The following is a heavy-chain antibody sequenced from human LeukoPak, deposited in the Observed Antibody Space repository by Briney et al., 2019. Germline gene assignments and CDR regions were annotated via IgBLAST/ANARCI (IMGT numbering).Heavy chain of an antibody. Sequence: GGSLRLSCAASGFTFSSYAMSWVRQAPGKGLEWVSAISGSGGSTYYADSVKGRFTISRDNSKNTLYLQMNSLRAEDTAVYYCAKPGIAAVAGSWFDPWGQGTLVTVSS. CDR1: GFTFSSYA. CDR2: ISGSGGST. V-gene: IGHV3-23*01. D-gene: IGHD6-19*01. CDR3: AKPGIAAVAGSWFDP. J-gene: IGHJ5*02.